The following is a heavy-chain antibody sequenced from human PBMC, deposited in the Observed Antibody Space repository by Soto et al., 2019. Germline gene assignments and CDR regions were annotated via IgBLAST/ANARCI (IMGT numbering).Heavy chain of an antibody. CDR1: GFTFSSYA. CDR2: ISGSGGST. J-gene: IGHJ4*02. CDR3: AKDIVVVPAAKGFDY. V-gene: IGHV3-23*01. Sequence: LSLTCAASGFTFSSYAMSWVRQAPGKGLEWVSAISGSGGSTYYADSVKGRFTISRDNSKNTLYLQMNSLRAEDTAVYYCAKDIVVVPAAKGFDYWGQGTLVTVSS. D-gene: IGHD2-2*01.